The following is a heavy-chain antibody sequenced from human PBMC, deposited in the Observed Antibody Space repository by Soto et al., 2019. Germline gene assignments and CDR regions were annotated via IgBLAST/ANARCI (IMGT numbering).Heavy chain of an antibody. V-gene: IGHV3-30-3*01. CDR2: ISYDGSNK. D-gene: IGHD2-15*01. Sequence: PGGSLRLSCAASGFTFSIYAMHWVRKAPGKGLEWVAVISYDGSNKYYADSVKGRFTISRDNSKNTLYLQMNSLRAEDTAVYYCARDRGGYPYYYYYGMDVWGQGTTVTVSS. CDR3: ARDRGGYPYYYYYGMDV. CDR1: GFTFSIYA. J-gene: IGHJ6*02.